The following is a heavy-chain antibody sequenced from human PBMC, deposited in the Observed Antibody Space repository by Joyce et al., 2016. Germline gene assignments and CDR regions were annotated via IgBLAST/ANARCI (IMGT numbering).Heavy chain of an antibody. CDR1: GFAFSRYF. CDR2: MKEDGREE. J-gene: IGHJ4*02. D-gene: IGHD3-22*01. Sequence: EVQLVESGGGLVQPGGSLRLSCAASGFAFSRYFMSWGRQAPGKGPEWVANMKEDGREEYYVGSVRGRFRIARDNARSSLFLQMNNLRSEDAAVYFCVRDDSTGYYYFDHWGRGTLVTVSS. V-gene: IGHV3-7*03. CDR3: VRDDSTGYYYFDH.